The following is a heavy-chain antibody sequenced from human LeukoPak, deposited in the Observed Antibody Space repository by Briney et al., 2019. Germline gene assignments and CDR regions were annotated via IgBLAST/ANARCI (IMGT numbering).Heavy chain of an antibody. CDR3: ARHEGITMVRGVIGP. CDR1: GGSISSSSYY. CDR2: IYYSGST. D-gene: IGHD3-10*01. Sequence: PSETLSLTCTVSGGSISSSSYYWGWIRQPPGKGLEWIGSIYYSGSTYYNPSLKSRVTIFVDTSKNQFSLKLSSVTAADTAVYYCARHEGITMVRGVIGPWGQGTLVTVSS. J-gene: IGHJ5*02. V-gene: IGHV4-39*01.